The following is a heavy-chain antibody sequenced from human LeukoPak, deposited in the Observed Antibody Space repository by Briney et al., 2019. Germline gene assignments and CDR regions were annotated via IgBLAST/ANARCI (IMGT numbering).Heavy chain of an antibody. J-gene: IGHJ4*02. V-gene: IGHV3-23*01. Sequence: GGSLRLSCAASGFTFSSYAMSWVRQAPGKGLEWVSAISGSGGSTYYADSVKGRFTISRDNSKNTLYLQMNSLRAEDTAVYYCAKDIDIVVVVAATYWGQGTLVTVSS. D-gene: IGHD2-15*01. CDR3: AKDIDIVVVVAATY. CDR2: ISGSGGST. CDR1: GFTFSSYA.